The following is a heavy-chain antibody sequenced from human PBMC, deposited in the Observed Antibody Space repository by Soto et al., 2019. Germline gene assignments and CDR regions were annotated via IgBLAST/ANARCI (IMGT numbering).Heavy chain of an antibody. J-gene: IGHJ4*01. CDR3: AKAFFIVTAATTIYY. V-gene: IGHV4-38-2*02. CDR2: IYHGGTT. Sequence: SETLSLTCIVSGSSIRSGSYWGWIRQPPGKGPEWIASIYHGGTTFYNPSLKSRVTVSVDKSNNQFSLKLRSVTAADTAVYYCAKAFFIVTAATTIYYCCQ. D-gene: IGHD2-15*01. CDR1: GSSIRSGSY.